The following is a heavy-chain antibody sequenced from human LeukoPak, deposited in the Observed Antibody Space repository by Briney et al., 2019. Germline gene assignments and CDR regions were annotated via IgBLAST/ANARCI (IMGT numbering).Heavy chain of an antibody. V-gene: IGHV3-21*01. CDR1: GFTFSSYN. CDR3: ARDPSVGSKPDLGFDY. D-gene: IGHD1-26*01. CDR2: ISSSSRYI. J-gene: IGHJ4*02. Sequence: GGSLRLSCVASGFTFSSYNMNWVRQAPGKGLEGLEWVSSISSSSRYIYYTDSVKGRFTISRDNAKNSLYLQMNSLRAEDTAVYYCARDPSVGSKPDLGFDYWGQGTLVTVSS.